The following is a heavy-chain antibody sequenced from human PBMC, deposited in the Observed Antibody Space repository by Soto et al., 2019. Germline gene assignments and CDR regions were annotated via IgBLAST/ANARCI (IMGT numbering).Heavy chain of an antibody. CDR1: GYTFTSYG. J-gene: IGHJ4*02. D-gene: IGHD2-8*01. CDR3: ARDLGYCTNGVCYSGY. CDR2: TSAYNGNT. V-gene: IGHV1-18*01. Sequence: ASVKVSCKASGYTFTSYGISWVRQAPGQGLEWMGWTSAYNGNTNYAQKLQGRVTMTTDTSTSTAYMELRSLRSDDTAVYYCARDLGYCTNGVCYSGYWGQGTLVTVSS.